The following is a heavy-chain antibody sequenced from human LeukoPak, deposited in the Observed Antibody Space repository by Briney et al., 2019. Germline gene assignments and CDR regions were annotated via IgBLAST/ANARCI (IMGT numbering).Heavy chain of an antibody. CDR3: AKDKEITIFGVVIIPGYYFDY. CDR2: ISGSGGST. V-gene: IGHV3-23*01. D-gene: IGHD3-3*01. Sequence: PGGSLRLSCAASGFTFSSYAMSWVRQAPGKGLEWVSAISGSGGSTYYADSVKGRFTISRDNSKNTLYLQMNSLRAEDTAVYYCAKDKEITIFGVVIIPGYYFDYWGQGTLVTVSS. J-gene: IGHJ4*02. CDR1: GFTFSSYA.